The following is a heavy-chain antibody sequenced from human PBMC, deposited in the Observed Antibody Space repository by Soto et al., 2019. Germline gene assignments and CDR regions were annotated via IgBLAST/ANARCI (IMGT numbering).Heavy chain of an antibody. CDR3: ARALENAFDI. Sequence: PSETLSLTCTVSGGSISSYDWSWIRQPPGKGLECIGYIYYSGSTNYNPALKSRGTISVDTSKNQFSLKLSSVTAADTAVYYCARALENAFDIWGPGTMVTVSS. J-gene: IGHJ3*02. V-gene: IGHV4-59*01. CDR2: IYYSGST. CDR1: GGSISSYD.